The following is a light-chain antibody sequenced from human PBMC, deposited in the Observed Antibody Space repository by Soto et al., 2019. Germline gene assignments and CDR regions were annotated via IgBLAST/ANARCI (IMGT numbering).Light chain of an antibody. V-gene: IGKV3-15*01. CDR2: GAS. CDR1: ETISSDK. Sequence: EIVLTQSPGTLSVSPGERATLSCRASETISSDKLAWYQQKPGQAPRLLIYGASTRATGIPARFSGSGSGTEFTLTISSLQSEDFAVYYCQQYNNWPPYTFGQGTKLEIK. CDR3: QQYNNWPPYT. J-gene: IGKJ2*01.